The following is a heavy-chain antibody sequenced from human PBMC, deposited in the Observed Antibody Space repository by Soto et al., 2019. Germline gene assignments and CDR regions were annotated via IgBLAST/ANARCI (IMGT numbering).Heavy chain of an antibody. Sequence: KPSETLSLTCTVSGGSVSSGSYYWSWIRQPPGKGLEWIGYIYYSGSTNYNPSLKSRVTISVDTSKNQFSLKLSSVTAADTAVYYCARAPIAAAPFDYWGQGTLVTVSS. V-gene: IGHV4-61*01. CDR3: ARAPIAAAPFDY. CDR1: GGSVSSGSYY. D-gene: IGHD6-13*01. J-gene: IGHJ4*02. CDR2: IYYSGST.